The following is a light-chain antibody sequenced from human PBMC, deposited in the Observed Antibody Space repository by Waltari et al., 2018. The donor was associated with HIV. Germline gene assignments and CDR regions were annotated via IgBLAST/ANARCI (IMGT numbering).Light chain of an antibody. CDR3: ATWDDNLSGVV. J-gene: IGLJ2*01. CDR1: SHDIGSYY. Sequence: QSVLTQPPSASGTPGQRVTISCSGSSHDIGSYYVYWFKQLPGTAPKLLIYRNNQRPSGVPDRFSGSKSGTSASLAISGLRSEDEADYYCATWDDNLSGVVFGGGTKLTVL. V-gene: IGLV1-47*01. CDR2: RNN.